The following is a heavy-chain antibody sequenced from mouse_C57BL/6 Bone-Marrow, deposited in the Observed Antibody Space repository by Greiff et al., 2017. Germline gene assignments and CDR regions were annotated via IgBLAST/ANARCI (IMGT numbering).Heavy chain of an antibody. CDR1: GFSLTSYG. J-gene: IGHJ4*01. D-gene: IGHD1-1*01. CDR2: IWSDGST. Sequence: QVQLKESGPGLVAPSPSLSITCTVSGFSLTSYGVHWVRQPPGKGLEWLVVIWSDGSTTYNSALKSRLSISKDNSKSQVFLKMNSLQTDDTAMYYCARQGGSSYLYYAMDYWGQGTSVTVSS. V-gene: IGHV2-6-1*01. CDR3: ARQGGSSYLYYAMDY.